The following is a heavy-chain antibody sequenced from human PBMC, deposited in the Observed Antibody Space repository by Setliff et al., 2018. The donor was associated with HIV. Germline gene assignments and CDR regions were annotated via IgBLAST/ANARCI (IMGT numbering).Heavy chain of an antibody. CDR1: GFTFTNYW. CDR3: AGSRGYFVQAD. Sequence: GGSLRLSCAASGFTFTNYWMNWVRQAPGKGLEWVANIGKDGSEKYYVDSVKGRFSISRDNTKNLLYLEMNSLRAEDAAVYYCAGSRGYFVQADWGQGTLVTVSS. D-gene: IGHD1-1*01. CDR2: IGKDGSEK. V-gene: IGHV3-7*01. J-gene: IGHJ4*02.